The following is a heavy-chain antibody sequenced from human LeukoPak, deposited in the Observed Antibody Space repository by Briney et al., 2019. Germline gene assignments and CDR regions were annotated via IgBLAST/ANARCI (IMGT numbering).Heavy chain of an antibody. CDR1: GGSFSGYY. Sequence: SETLSLTCAVYGGSFSGYYWSWIRQPPGKGLEGMGEINHSGSTNYNPSLTSRVTISVDTSKNQFSLKLSSVTAADTAVYYCARGPSSTVVTYFDYWGQGTLVTVSS. CDR2: INHSGST. CDR3: ARGPSSTVVTYFDY. D-gene: IGHD4-23*01. V-gene: IGHV4-34*01. J-gene: IGHJ4*02.